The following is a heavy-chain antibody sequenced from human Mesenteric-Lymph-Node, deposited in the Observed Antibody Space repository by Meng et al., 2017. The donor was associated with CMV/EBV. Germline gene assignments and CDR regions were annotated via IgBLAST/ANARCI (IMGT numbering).Heavy chain of an antibody. CDR1: GFTFSDHG. CDR2: IRYDGRDK. CDR3: ARVSGYCGGGSCSPDS. Sequence: GESLKISCAASGFTFSDHGMHWVRQTPGGGLEWVAFIRYDGRDKNDADSVKGRFTISRDNSKNTLYLQMNGLRTEDTAVYYCARVSGYCGGGSCSPDSWGQGTLVTVSS. J-gene: IGHJ4*02. V-gene: IGHV3-30*02. D-gene: IGHD2-15*01.